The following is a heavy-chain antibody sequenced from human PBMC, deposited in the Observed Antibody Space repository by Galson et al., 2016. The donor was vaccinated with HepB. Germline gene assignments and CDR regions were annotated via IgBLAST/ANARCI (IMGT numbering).Heavy chain of an antibody. CDR1: GLTFSNYG. J-gene: IGHJ4*02. V-gene: IGHV3-30*18. CDR2: DSMDGRRK. CDR3: SKRHEYCPAVGCSVDY. Sequence: SLRLSCAASGLTFSNYGMHWVRQAPAKGLEWVAADSMDGRRKFYADSVKGRFTISRDNSNNMLFLQMSSLRADDTAVYYCSKRHEYCPAVGCSVDYCGQGTLGSVSS. D-gene: IGHD2/OR15-2a*01.